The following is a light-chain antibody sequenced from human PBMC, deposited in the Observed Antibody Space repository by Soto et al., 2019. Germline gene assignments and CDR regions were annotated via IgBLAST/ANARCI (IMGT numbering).Light chain of an antibody. CDR3: QSYDSSLSGYV. CDR1: SSNIGAPYD. Sequence: QSALTQPPSVSGAPGQTVIISCSGSSSNIGAPYDVNWYRQLPGTVPKLLIYGNHNRPSGVPDRFSGSKSGTSASLAITGLQAEDEADYYCQSYDSSLSGYVFGTGTKVT. CDR2: GNH. J-gene: IGLJ1*01. V-gene: IGLV1-40*01.